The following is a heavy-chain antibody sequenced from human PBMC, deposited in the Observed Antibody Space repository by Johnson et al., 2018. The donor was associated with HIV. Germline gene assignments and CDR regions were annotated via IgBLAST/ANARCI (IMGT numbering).Heavy chain of an antibody. V-gene: IGHV3-64*01. D-gene: IGHD1-26*01. CDR1: GFTFSSYA. J-gene: IGHJ3*02. CDR3: ARDLMVGPTRTGSFDI. CDR2: ISSNGGST. Sequence: EVQLVESGGGVVQPGGSLRLSCAASGFTFSSYAMHWVRQAPGKGLEYVSAISSNGGSTYYANSVKGRFTISRDNSKNTLYLQMGSLRAEDMAVYYCARDLMVGPTRTGSFDIWGQGTMVTVSS.